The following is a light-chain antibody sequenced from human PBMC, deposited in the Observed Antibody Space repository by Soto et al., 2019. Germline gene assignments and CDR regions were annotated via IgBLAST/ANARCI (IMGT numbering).Light chain of an antibody. CDR3: SSFTSSTTYV. CDR1: RSDVGNYNY. J-gene: IGLJ1*01. Sequence: QSALTQSASVSGSPGQSITISCTGTRSDVGNYNYVSWYQQHPGEVPKLIIFNVNNRPSGVSNRFSGSKSGNTASLTISGLQAEDEADYYCSSFTSSTTYVFGIGTKVTVL. CDR2: NVN. V-gene: IGLV2-14*01.